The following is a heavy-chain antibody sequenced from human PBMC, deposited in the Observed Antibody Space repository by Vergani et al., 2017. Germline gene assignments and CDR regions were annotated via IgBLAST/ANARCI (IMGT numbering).Heavy chain of an antibody. CDR3: AKHFRGWGIDY. J-gene: IGHJ4*02. CDR2: IQFDGSNQ. CDR1: GFTLSNYD. Sequence: QVQLVESGGGVVQRGGSLRLSCATSGFTLSNYDMQWIRQGPGKGLEFVAFIQFDGSNQYYADSVKGRFTLSTDFSKNTLYLQMNSLRTDDTATYYCAKHFRGWGIDYLGQEAQVIVSS. V-gene: IGHV3-30*02. D-gene: IGHD3-16*01.